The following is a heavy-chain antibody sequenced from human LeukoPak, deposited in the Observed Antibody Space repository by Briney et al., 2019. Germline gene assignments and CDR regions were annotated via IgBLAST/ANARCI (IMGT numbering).Heavy chain of an antibody. CDR1: GGSISSYY. CDR2: IYSSGST. Sequence: PSETLSLTCTVSGGSISSYYWSWIRQPPGKGLEWIGHIYSSGSTNYNPSLKSRVTVSVDTSKNQFSLKLSPVTAADTAVYYCARELRYDNSDSGAFWGQGTVVTVSS. V-gene: IGHV4-59*01. J-gene: IGHJ3*01. D-gene: IGHD3-22*01. CDR3: ARELRYDNSDSGAF.